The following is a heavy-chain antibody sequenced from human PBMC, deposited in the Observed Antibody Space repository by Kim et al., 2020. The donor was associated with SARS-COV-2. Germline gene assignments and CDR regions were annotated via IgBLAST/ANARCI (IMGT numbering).Heavy chain of an antibody. J-gene: IGHJ4*02. V-gene: IGHV6-1*01. CDR3: ARVKTGYFDY. Sequence: YKDYAVSVKSRITINPDTSKNQFSLQLNSVTPEDTAVYYCARVKTGYFDYWGQGTLVTVSS. CDR2: YK.